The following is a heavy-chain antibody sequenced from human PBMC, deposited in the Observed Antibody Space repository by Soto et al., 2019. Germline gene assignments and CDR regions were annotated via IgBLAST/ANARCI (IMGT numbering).Heavy chain of an antibody. J-gene: IGHJ5*02. CDR3: ASTRDSRRWFDP. CDR2: IYHSGST. V-gene: IGHV4-30-2*01. Sequence: QLQLQESGSGLVKPSQTLSLTCAVSGGSISSGGYSWSWIRQPPGKGLEWIGYIYHSGSTYYNPSLKRRVTISVDRSKNQFSLKLSSVPAADTAVYYCASTRDSRRWFDPWGQGTLVTVSS. CDR1: GGSISSGGYS.